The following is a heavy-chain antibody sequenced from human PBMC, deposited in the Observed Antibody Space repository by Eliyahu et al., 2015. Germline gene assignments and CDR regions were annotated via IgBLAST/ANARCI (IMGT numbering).Heavy chain of an antibody. J-gene: IGHJ4*02. CDR1: GGSIXXSNW. Sequence: QVQLQESGPGLVKPSGTLSLXCAXSGGSIXXSNWWSWVRQPPGKGLXWIGEIYHSGSTNYNPSLKSRVTISVDKSKNQFSLKLSSVTAADTAVYYCARVWAPGSYKFIDYWGQGTLVTVSS. V-gene: IGHV4-4*02. D-gene: IGHD1-26*01. CDR2: IYHSGST. CDR3: ARVWAPGSYKFIDY.